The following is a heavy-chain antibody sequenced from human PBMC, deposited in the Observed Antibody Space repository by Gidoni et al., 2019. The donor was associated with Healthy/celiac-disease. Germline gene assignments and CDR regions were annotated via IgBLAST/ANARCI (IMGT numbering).Heavy chain of an antibody. Sequence: QVQLVESGGDVVQHGRPLRLPCAAAGCTFSSYAMNWVRQAPGKGLEWVALISDDLSNTYYADSMRVRFTISRDNSTNTHYLQMNSLRAEDTAVYDYACADSSGYYYHLFDYWGQGTLVTVSS. V-gene: IGHV3-30*04. CDR3: ACADSSGYYYHLFDY. CDR1: GCTFSSYA. D-gene: IGHD3-22*01. J-gene: IGHJ4*02. CDR2: ISDDLSNT.